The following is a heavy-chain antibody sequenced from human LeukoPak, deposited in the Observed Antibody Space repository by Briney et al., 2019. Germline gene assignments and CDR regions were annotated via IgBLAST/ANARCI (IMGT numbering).Heavy chain of an antibody. D-gene: IGHD2-15*01. CDR2: INHSGSI. J-gene: IGHJ5*02. CDR3: ARGLWWPTRWFDP. Sequence: SETLSLTCAVYGGSFSGYYWSWIRQPPGKGLEWIGEINHSGSINYNPSPKSRVTISVDTSKSQFSLKLSSVTAADTAVYYCARGLWWPTRWFDPWGQGTLVTVSS. V-gene: IGHV4-34*01. CDR1: GGSFSGYY.